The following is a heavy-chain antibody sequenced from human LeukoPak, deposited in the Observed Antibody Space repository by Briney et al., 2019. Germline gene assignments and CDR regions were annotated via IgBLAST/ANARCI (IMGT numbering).Heavy chain of an antibody. Sequence: GGSLRLSCAASGFTFSSYAMSWVRQAPGKGLEWVSAISGSGGSTYYADSVKGRFTISRDNSKNTLYLQMNSLRAEDTAVYFCARPQTSSSSPAALGYWGPGLLVTVSS. CDR2: ISGSGGST. CDR3: ARPQTSSSSPAALGY. J-gene: IGHJ4*02. V-gene: IGHV3-23*01. D-gene: IGHD6-6*01. CDR1: GFTFSSYA.